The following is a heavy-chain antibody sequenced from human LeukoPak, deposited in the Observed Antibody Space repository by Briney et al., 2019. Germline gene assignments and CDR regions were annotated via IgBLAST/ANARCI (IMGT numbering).Heavy chain of an antibody. CDR1: GFTFSSYW. J-gene: IGHJ5*02. CDR3: VRGSLGTAVRGISWAWFDP. Sequence: GGSLRLSCAASGFTFSSYWMTWVRQAPGTGLQWVANIKPDGGEKYYVDSVKGRFTISRDNAKNSLYLEMNSLRPEDTAVYYCVRGSLGTAVRGISWAWFDPWGQGTLVTVSS. D-gene: IGHD3-10*01. CDR2: IKPDGGEK. V-gene: IGHV3-7*05.